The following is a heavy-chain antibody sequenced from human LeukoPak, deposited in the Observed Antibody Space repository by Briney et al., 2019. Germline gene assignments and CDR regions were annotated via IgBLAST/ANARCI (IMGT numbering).Heavy chain of an antibody. CDR2: IKQDGSEK. Sequence: GGSLRLSCAASGFTFSNYWMTWVRQPPGKGLEWVANIKQDGSEKYYLDSVKGRFTISRDNAKKSLYLQMNSLRAEDTAVYYCARDYVTIFGVVIWVAFDLWGQGTMVTVSS. CDR3: ARDYVTIFGVVIWVAFDL. V-gene: IGHV3-7*01. D-gene: IGHD3-3*01. J-gene: IGHJ3*01. CDR1: GFTFSNYW.